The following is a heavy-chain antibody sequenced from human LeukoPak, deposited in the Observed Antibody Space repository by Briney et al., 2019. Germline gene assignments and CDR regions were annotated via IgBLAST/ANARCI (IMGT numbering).Heavy chain of an antibody. CDR2: IYYSRST. Sequence: PSETLSLTCTVSGASVSSSYWSWIRQPPGKGLEWVGCIYYSRSTNYNPSLKSRVTMSVDTSKNQFSLKLSSVTAADTAVYYCARGPISTGWYTFDYWGQGTLVTVSS. CDR1: GASVSSSY. V-gene: IGHV4-59*02. D-gene: IGHD6-19*01. CDR3: ARGPISTGWYTFDY. J-gene: IGHJ4*02.